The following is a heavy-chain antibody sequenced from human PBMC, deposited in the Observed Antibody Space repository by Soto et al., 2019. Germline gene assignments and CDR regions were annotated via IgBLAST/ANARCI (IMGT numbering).Heavy chain of an antibody. J-gene: IGHJ4*02. CDR2: ISYDGSNK. CDR3: ARDREVYCSGGSCFNPGAFDY. CDR1: GFTFSSYA. D-gene: IGHD2-15*01. Sequence: QVQLVESGGGVVQPGRSLRLSCAASGFTFSSYAMHWVRQAPGKGLEWVAVISYDGSNKYYADSVKGRFTISRDNSKNTLYLQMNSLRAEDTAVYYCARDREVYCSGGSCFNPGAFDYWGQGTLVTVSS. V-gene: IGHV3-30-3*01.